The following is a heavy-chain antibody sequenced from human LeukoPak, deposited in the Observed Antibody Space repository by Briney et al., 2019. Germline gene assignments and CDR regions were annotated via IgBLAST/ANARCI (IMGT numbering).Heavy chain of an antibody. CDR3: ARLRAPKAGWFDP. D-gene: IGHD6-19*01. V-gene: IGHV4-31*03. Sequence: SQTLSLTCTVSGGSISSGGYYWSWIRQHPGKGLEWIGYIYYSGSTNYNPSLKSRVTISVDTSKNQFSLKLSSVTAADTAVYYCARLRAPKAGWFDPWGQGTLVTVSS. CDR2: IYYSGST. CDR1: GGSISSGGYY. J-gene: IGHJ5*02.